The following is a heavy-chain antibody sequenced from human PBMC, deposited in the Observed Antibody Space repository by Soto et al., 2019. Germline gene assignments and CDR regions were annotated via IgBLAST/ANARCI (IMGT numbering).Heavy chain of an antibody. D-gene: IGHD6-19*01. J-gene: IGHJ4*02. CDR3: ARTGSGWYPRRFDY. V-gene: IGHV1-8*01. CDR1: GYTFTSYD. Sequence: ASVKVSCKASGYTFTSYDINWARQATGQGLEWMGWMNPNSGNTGYAQKFQGRVTMTRNTSISTAYMELSSLRSEDTAVYYCARTGSGWYPRRFDYWGQGTLVTVSS. CDR2: MNPNSGNT.